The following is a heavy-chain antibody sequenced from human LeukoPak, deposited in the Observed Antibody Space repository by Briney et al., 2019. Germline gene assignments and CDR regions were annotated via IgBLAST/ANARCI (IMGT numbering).Heavy chain of an antibody. J-gene: IGHJ4*02. CDR1: GGSISSADYY. Sequence: PSETLPLTCTVSGGSISSADYYWSWFRQPPGKGLEWIGYIYYSGTTYYNPSLRSRVTLSVDTSKNQFSLRLNSVTAADTAVYYCARKRYDDPYFFDYWGQGTLVTVSS. V-gene: IGHV4-30-4*01. CDR2: IYYSGTT. D-gene: IGHD3-22*01. CDR3: ARKRYDDPYFFDY.